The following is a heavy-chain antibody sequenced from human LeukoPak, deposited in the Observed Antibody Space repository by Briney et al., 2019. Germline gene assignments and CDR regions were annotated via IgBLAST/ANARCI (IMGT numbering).Heavy chain of an antibody. CDR2: ISYDGSNK. V-gene: IGHV3-30*18. J-gene: IGHJ4*02. Sequence: GGSLRLSCAASGFTFSGYGMHWVRQAPGKGLEWVAVISYDGSNKYYADSVKGRFTISRDNSKNTLYLQMNSLRAEDTAVYYCAKEPGYSYGSHLDYWGQGTLVTVSS. CDR3: AKEPGYSYGSHLDY. D-gene: IGHD5-18*01. CDR1: GFTFSGYG.